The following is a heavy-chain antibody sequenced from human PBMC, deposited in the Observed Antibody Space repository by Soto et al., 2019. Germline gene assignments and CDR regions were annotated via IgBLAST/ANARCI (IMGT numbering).Heavy chain of an antibody. CDR1: GFAFSSYW. CDR3: ARRQQLTRDLDY. CDR2: IKQDGSDK. J-gene: IGHJ4*02. Sequence: EVQLVESGGGWVQPGGSLRLSCAASGFAFSSYWMSWVRQAPGKGLGWVANIKQDGSDKFYVDSVKGRFTISRDNAKNSLYLQRNSLRAEDTAMYYCARRQQLTRDLDYWGQGTLVAVSS. V-gene: IGHV3-7*01. D-gene: IGHD6-13*01.